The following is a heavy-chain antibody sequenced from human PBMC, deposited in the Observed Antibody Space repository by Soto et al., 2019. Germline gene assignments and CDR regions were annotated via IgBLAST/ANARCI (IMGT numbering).Heavy chain of an antibody. V-gene: IGHV3-21*01. CDR1: GFTFSSYS. Sequence: GGSLRLSCAASGFTFSSYSMNWVRQAPGKGLEWVSSISSSSSYIYYADSVKGRFTISRDNAKNSLYLQTNSLRAEDTAVYYCARDPRQQWLVVAAFDIWGQGTMVTVSS. D-gene: IGHD6-19*01. CDR3: ARDPRQQWLVVAAFDI. J-gene: IGHJ3*02. CDR2: ISSSSSYI.